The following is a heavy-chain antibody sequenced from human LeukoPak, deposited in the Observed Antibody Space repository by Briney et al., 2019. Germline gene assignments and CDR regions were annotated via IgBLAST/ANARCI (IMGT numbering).Heavy chain of an antibody. Sequence: PSQTLSLTCAISGDSVSSTTAAWNWIRQSPSRGLEWLGRTYYRSRWYSDFAEYVKSRITIDPDTSKNQFSLQLNSVTPDDTPVNFCARGQTYSGRIFDYWGQGTLVTVSS. CDR1: GDSVSSTTAA. CDR3: ARGQTYSGRIFDY. V-gene: IGHV6-1*01. J-gene: IGHJ4*02. D-gene: IGHD1-26*01. CDR2: TYYRSRWYS.